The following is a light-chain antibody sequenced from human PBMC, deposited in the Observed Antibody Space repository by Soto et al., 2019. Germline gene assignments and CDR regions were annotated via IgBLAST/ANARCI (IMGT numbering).Light chain of an antibody. Sequence: DIQMTQSPSSLCASVGDRVTITCRASQSISSYLNWYQQKPGKAPKLLIYAASSLKSGVPSRFSGSGSGTDFTLTISSLQPEDFATYYCQQSYSTLRTFGQGTRLEIK. CDR3: QQSYSTLRT. CDR2: AAS. J-gene: IGKJ5*01. CDR1: QSISSY. V-gene: IGKV1-39*01.